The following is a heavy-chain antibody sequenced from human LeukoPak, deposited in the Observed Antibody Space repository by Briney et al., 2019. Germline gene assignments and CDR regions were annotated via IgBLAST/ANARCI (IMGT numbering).Heavy chain of an antibody. CDR3: ARHGSYYYDSSGYASGNWFDP. V-gene: IGHV4-59*08. CDR1: GFSISSYY. J-gene: IGHJ5*02. CDR2: IYYNGST. Sequence: SETLSLTCTASGFSISSYYWSWIRQPPGKGLEWVAYIYYNGSTNYNPSLKSRVTISVDTSKNQFSLKLSSVTAADTAVYYCARHGSYYYDSSGYASGNWFDPWGQGTLVTVSS. D-gene: IGHD3-22*01.